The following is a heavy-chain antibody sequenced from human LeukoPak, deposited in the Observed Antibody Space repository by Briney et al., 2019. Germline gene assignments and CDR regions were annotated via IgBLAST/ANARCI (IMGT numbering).Heavy chain of an antibody. D-gene: IGHD5-24*01. CDR2: ISGSGGST. CDR3: AKGRWLQLYYFDY. CDR1: GFTFSSYA. Sequence: PGGSLRVSCAASGFTFSSYAMSWVRQAPGKGLEWVSAISGSGGSTYYADSVKGRFTISRDNSKNTLYLHVNSLTAEDTAVYYCAKGRWLQLYYFDYWGQGTLVTVSS. J-gene: IGHJ4*02. V-gene: IGHV3-23*01.